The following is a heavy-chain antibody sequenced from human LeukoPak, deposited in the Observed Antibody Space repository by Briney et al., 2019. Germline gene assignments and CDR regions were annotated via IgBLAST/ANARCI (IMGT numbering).Heavy chain of an antibody. Sequence: SETLSLTCAVYGGSFSGYYWSWIRQPPGKGLEWIGEINHSGSTNYNPSLESRVTMSVDTSKNQFSLKLSSVTAADTAVYYCARERYFDPWGQGTLVTVSS. J-gene: IGHJ5*02. V-gene: IGHV4-34*01. D-gene: IGHD3-9*01. CDR1: GGSFSGYY. CDR3: ARERYFDP. CDR2: INHSGST.